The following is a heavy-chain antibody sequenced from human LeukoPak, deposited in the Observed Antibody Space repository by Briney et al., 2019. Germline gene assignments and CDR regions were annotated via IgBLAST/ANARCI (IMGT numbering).Heavy chain of an antibody. CDR3: ARASYDSSGYLIDY. Sequence: SETLSLTCTVSGGSISSYYWIWIRQPPGKGLEWIGYIYYSGSTNYNPSLKSRVNISVDTSKNQFSLKLSSVTAADTAVYYCARASYDSSGYLIDYWGQGTLVTVSS. J-gene: IGHJ4*02. CDR2: IYYSGST. CDR1: GGSISSYY. V-gene: IGHV4-59*01. D-gene: IGHD3-22*01.